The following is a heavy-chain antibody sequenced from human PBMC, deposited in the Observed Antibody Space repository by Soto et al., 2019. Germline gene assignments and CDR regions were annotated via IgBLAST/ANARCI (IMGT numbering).Heavy chain of an antibody. CDR3: AIRYGSCFDY. Sequence: QVQLQESGPGLVKPSETLSLTCTVSGGSISRYYWSWIRQPPGKGLEWIGYIYYSGSTNYNPSVTIRVTISVDTSKIQFSLKLSSVTAADTAMYYCAIRYGSCFDYWGQGTLVTVSS. J-gene: IGHJ4*02. V-gene: IGHV4-59*08. CDR2: IYYSGST. D-gene: IGHD6-6*01. CDR1: GGSISRYY.